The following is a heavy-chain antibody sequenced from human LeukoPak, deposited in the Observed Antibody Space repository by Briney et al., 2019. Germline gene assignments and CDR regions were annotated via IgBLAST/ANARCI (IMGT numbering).Heavy chain of an antibody. D-gene: IGHD7-27*01. J-gene: IGHJ6*02. V-gene: IGHV6-1*01. CDR2: TYYRSKWFI. CDR3: AAWGGSTSPLPGMDV. Sequence: SQTLSLTCGISGDSVSSNSAAWNWIRQSPSRGLEWLGRTYYRSKWFINYAPFVKSRIIINPDTPKNQVSLQLNSVTPEDTAVYYCAAWGGSTSPLPGMDVWGQGTTVTVSS. CDR1: GDSVSSNSAA.